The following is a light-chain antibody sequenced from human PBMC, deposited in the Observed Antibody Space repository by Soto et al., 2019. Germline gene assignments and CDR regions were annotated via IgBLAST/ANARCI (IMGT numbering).Light chain of an antibody. V-gene: IGKV1-5*03. CDR2: KAS. Sequence: DIQMTQSPSTLSASVGDRVTITCRARQTISTLLAWYQQRPGKAPNLLIYKASSLESGVPSRFSGSGSGTEFTLTISSLQPDDFATYFCQQYSTSPWTFGQGTKVEVK. J-gene: IGKJ1*01. CDR3: QQYSTSPWT. CDR1: QTISTL.